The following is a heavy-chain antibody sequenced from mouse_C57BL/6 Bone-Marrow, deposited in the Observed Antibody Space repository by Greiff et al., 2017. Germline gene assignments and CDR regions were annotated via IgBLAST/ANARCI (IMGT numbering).Heavy chain of an antibody. Sequence: VKLVESGAELARPGASVKMSCKASGYTFTSYTMHWVKQRPGQGLEWIGYINPSSGYTKYNQKFKDKATLTADKSSRTAYMQLSSLTSEDSAVYYCARSDAPDGYPFAYWGQGTLVTVAA. CDR2: INPSSGYT. CDR3: ARSDAPDGYPFAY. CDR1: GYTFTSYT. V-gene: IGHV1-4*01. J-gene: IGHJ3*01. D-gene: IGHD2-3*01.